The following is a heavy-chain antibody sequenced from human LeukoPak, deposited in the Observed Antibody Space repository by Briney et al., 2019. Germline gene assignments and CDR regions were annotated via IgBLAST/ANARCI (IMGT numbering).Heavy chain of an antibody. Sequence: SETLSLTCAVSGGSISSSNWWSWVRLPPGKGLEWIGEIYDSETTNYSPSLRSRVTISIDESKNQFSLKLTSVTAADTAVYYCARGYSSFLHSFDLWGQGTLVTVSS. CDR1: GGSISSSNW. CDR3: ARGYSSFLHSFDL. V-gene: IGHV4-4*02. CDR2: IYDSETT. J-gene: IGHJ4*02. D-gene: IGHD3-22*01.